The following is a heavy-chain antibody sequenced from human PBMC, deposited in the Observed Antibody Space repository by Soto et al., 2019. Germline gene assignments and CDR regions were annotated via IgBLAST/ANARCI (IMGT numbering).Heavy chain of an antibody. CDR3: TKANRYCSGANCFTFDY. D-gene: IGHD2-15*01. J-gene: IGHJ4*02. Sequence: GGFPRLSCTGSGFTFSNYAVCWIRQAPRKGLEWVSTFSSGGGGTYYADSVKGRFTISRDNSKNTLSLQMNSLRAEDTAVYYCTKANRYCSGANCFTFDYWGLGTLVTVSS. CDR1: GFTFSNYA. V-gene: IGHV3-23*01. CDR2: FSSGGGGT.